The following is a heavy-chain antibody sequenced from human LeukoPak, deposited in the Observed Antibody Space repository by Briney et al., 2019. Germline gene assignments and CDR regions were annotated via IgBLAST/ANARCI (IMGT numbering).Heavy chain of an antibody. V-gene: IGHV1-18*01. CDR3: ASGPATRYYDFWSGHDY. J-gene: IGHJ4*02. Sequence: ASVKVSCKASGYTFTSYGISWVRQAPGQGLEWMGWISAYNGNTNYAQKLQGRVTMTTDTSTSTAYMELRSLRSDDTAVYYCASGPATRYYDFWSGHDYWGQGTLVTVSS. CDR2: ISAYNGNT. CDR1: GYTFTSYG. D-gene: IGHD3-3*01.